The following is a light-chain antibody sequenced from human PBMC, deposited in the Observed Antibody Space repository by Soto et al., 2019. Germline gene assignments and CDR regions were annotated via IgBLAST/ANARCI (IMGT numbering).Light chain of an antibody. Sequence: EIVLTQSPATLSLSPRERATLSCRASQSVSGYLAWYQQKPGQAPRLLNYDASNRATDIPARFSGSGSGTDFTLTISSLEPEDFAVYYCQQRSNWPLTFGGGTKVEIK. V-gene: IGKV3-11*01. J-gene: IGKJ4*01. CDR3: QQRSNWPLT. CDR1: QSVSGY. CDR2: DAS.